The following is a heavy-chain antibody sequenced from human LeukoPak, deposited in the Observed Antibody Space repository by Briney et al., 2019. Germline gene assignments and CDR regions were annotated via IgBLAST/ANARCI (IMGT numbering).Heavy chain of an antibody. D-gene: IGHD1-26*01. CDR3: ARALQWERTSYFDY. CDR2: ISSSSSAK. Sequence: PGGSLRLSCTASGFSFSNYNMNWVRQAPGKGLEWISYISSSSSAKQYADSVKGRFTVSRDNAKNSLYLQMSSLRAEDTAVYYCARALQWERTSYFDYWGQGTLVTVSS. J-gene: IGHJ4*02. V-gene: IGHV3-48*01. CDR1: GFSFSNYN.